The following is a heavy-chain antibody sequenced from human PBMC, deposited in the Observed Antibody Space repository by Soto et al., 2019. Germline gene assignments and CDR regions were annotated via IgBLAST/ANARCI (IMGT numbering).Heavy chain of an antibody. CDR3: ARAYYFGSGTSYTLYY. V-gene: IGHV3-23*01. D-gene: IGHD3-10*01. J-gene: IGHJ4*02. CDR2: ISGSGGTP. CDR1: GFTFSRSA. Sequence: PGGSLRLSCAASGFTFSRSAMSWVRQAPGRGLEWFSTISGSGGTPYYADSVKGLFTISRDNSKNTLYLVLNSLRAEDTALYFCARAYYFGSGTSYTLYYLGQGAQVTVSS.